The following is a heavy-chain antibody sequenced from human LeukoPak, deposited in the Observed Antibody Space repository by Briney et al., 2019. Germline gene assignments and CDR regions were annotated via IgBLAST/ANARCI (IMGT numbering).Heavy chain of an antibody. CDR2: FDPEDGET. J-gene: IGHJ4*02. CDR1: GYTLTELS. D-gene: IGHD3-9*01. V-gene: IGHV1-24*01. CDR3: ASDILTGYYDY. Sequence: ASVKVSCKVSGYTLTELSMHWVRQAPGKGLEWMGGFDPEDGETIYAQKFQGRVTMTRDTSISTAYMELSRLRSDDTAVYYCASDILTGYYDYWGQGTLVTVSS.